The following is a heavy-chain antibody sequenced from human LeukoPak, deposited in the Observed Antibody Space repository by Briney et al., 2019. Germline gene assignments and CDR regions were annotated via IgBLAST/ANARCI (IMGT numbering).Heavy chain of an antibody. V-gene: IGHV4-39*02. D-gene: IGHD3-22*01. Sequence: SETLSLTCTVSGGSISSSSYYWGWIRQPPGKGLEWIGSIYYSGSTYYNPSLKSRVTISVDTSKNHFSLRLSSVTAADTAVYYCARYPPPYYYDPRSDAFDIWGQGTMVTVSS. CDR2: IYYSGST. CDR3: ARYPPPYYYDPRSDAFDI. J-gene: IGHJ3*02. CDR1: GGSISSSSYY.